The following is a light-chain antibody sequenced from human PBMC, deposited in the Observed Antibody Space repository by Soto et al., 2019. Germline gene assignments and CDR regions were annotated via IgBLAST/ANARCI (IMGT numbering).Light chain of an antibody. CDR1: SSDVGAYKY. J-gene: IGLJ1*01. Sequence: QSVLTQPASVSGSPGQSVTISCTGTSSDVGAYKYVSWYQQHPGKAPKLMIYEVSNRPSGVSNRFSGSKSGNTASLTISGFQADDEDDYYCNSYAGDIIRFVFGTGTRSPS. V-gene: IGLV2-14*01. CDR2: EVS. CDR3: NSYAGDIIRFV.